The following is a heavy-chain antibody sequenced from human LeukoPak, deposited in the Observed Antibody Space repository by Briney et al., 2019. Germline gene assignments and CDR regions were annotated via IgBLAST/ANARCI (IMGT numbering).Heavy chain of an antibody. CDR3: ARVRGSRGAFDI. D-gene: IGHD6-19*01. CDR1: GGSISSYY. CDR2: IYYSGST. Sequence: SETLSLTCTVSGGSISSYYWSWIRQPPGKGLEWIGYIYYSGSTNYNPSLKSRVTISVDTSKNQFSLKLSSVTAADTAVYYCARVRGSRGAFDIWGQGTIVTVSS. J-gene: IGHJ3*02. V-gene: IGHV4-59*01.